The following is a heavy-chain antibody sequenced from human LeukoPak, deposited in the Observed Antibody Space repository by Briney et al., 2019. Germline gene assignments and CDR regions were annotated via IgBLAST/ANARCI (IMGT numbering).Heavy chain of an antibody. Sequence: GESLKISCKGSGYSFITYWIGWVRQMPGQGLEWMGVIYPGDSDTRYSPSLLGQVTISADRSITTAYLQWSRLKASDTAIYYCARSYDSSGSFDYWGQGTLVTVSS. V-gene: IGHV5-51*01. CDR1: GYSFITYW. CDR3: ARSYDSSGSFDY. CDR2: IYPGDSDT. D-gene: IGHD3-22*01. J-gene: IGHJ4*02.